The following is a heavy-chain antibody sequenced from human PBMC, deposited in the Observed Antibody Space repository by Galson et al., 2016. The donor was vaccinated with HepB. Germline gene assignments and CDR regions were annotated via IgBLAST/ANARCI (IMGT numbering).Heavy chain of an antibody. V-gene: IGHV1-18*01. CDR3: ARGLGRFSSSWPRGDT. Sequence: SVKVSCKASGNTFTSYGISWVRQAPGQGLEWMGWISPYNGNTNYAQNVQGRVTLTTDTSTSTAYMDLRSLRADDTAVYYCARGLGRFSSSWPRGDTWGQGTLITVSS. D-gene: IGHD6-13*01. CDR1: GNTFTSYG. J-gene: IGHJ5*02. CDR2: ISPYNGNT.